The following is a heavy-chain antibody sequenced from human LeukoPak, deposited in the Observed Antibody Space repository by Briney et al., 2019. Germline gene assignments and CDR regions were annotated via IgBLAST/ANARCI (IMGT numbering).Heavy chain of an antibody. J-gene: IGHJ5*02. Sequence: AGGSLRLYCAASGFTFSDYYMTWIRQAPGKGLEWVSYISSSGNNIHYANSVRGRFTISRDNAKNSVYLQMNSLRAEDTAIYYCARAAGWFDPWGQGTLVTVSS. CDR2: ISSSGNNI. CDR1: GFTFSDYY. CDR3: ARAAGWFDP. V-gene: IGHV3-11*01.